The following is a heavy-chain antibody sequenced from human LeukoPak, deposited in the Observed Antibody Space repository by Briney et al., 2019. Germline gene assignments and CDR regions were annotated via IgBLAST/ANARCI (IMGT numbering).Heavy chain of an antibody. J-gene: IGHJ4*02. V-gene: IGHV4-30-4*08. Sequence: SETLSLTCSVSAASISNGDYYWSWLRQPPGKGLEWIGYIYYSGSTYFNPSLKSRVTMSMDTSKNQFSLKLTSVTAADTAVYYRARSPTYGVPGPAEFDYWGQGTLVTVSS. D-gene: IGHD4-17*01. CDR1: AASISNGDYY. CDR2: IYYSGST. CDR3: ARSPTYGVPGPAEFDY.